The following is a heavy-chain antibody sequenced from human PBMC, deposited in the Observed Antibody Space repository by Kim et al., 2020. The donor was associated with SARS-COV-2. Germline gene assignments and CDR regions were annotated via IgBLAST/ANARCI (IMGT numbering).Heavy chain of an antibody. CDR2: ISYDGSNK. V-gene: IGHV3-30*18. CDR3: AKERAAARLNYYYYYGMDV. D-gene: IGHD6-13*01. J-gene: IGHJ6*02. Sequence: GGSLRLSCAASGFTFSSYGMHWVRQAPGKGLEWVAVISYDGSNKYYADSVKGRFTISRDNSKNTLYLQMNSLRAEDTAVYYCAKERAAARLNYYYYYGMDVWGQGTTVTVSS. CDR1: GFTFSSYG.